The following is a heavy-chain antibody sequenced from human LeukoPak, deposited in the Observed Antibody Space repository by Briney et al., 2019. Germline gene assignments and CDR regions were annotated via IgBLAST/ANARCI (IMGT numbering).Heavy chain of an antibody. D-gene: IGHD6-13*01. CDR2: INTDGNST. CDR1: GFTFSTYW. CDR3: ARELASGD. V-gene: IGHV3-74*01. Sequence: GGALRLSCAPPGFTFSTYWMHWVRQAPGKGLVWVSQINTDGNSTTYADSVKGRFTVSRDNAKNTLYLQMNSLRAEDTAVYYCARELASGDWGQGTLVTVSS. J-gene: IGHJ4*02.